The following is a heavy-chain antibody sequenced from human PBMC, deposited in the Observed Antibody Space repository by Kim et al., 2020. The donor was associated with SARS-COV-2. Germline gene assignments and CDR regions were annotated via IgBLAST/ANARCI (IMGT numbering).Heavy chain of an antibody. Sequence: GYGQKFQGKVTVTRDNPIRTAYLELSNLRSEDTAVYYCARTTSGWPNWFDSWGQGTLVTVSS. CDR3: ARTTSGWPNWFDS. V-gene: IGHV1-8*01. J-gene: IGHJ5*01. D-gene: IGHD6-19*01.